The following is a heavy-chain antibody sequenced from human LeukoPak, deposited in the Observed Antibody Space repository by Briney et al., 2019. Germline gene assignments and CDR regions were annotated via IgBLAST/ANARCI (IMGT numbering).Heavy chain of an antibody. V-gene: IGHV3-33*06. Sequence: GGSLRLSCAASGFTFSSYGMHWVRQAPGKGLEWVAVIWYDGSNKYYADSVKGRFTISRDNSKNTLYLQMNSLRAEDTAVYYCAKNAGGYYDSSGMEYYFDYWGQGTLVTVSS. CDR3: AKNAGGYYDSSGMEYYFDY. CDR2: IWYDGSNK. CDR1: GFTFSSYG. J-gene: IGHJ4*02. D-gene: IGHD3-22*01.